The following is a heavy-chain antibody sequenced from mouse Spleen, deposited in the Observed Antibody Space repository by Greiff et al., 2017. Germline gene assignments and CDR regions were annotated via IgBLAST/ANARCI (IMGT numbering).Heavy chain of an antibody. J-gene: IGHJ1*01. CDR1: GYTFTDYY. CDR2: INPNNGGT. CDR3: ARGSNPWYFDV. Sequence: VQLQQSGPELVKPGASVKISCKASGYTFTDYYMNWVKQSHGKSLEWIGDINPNNGGTSYNQKFKGKATLTVDKPSSTAYMQLSSLTSEDSAVYYCARGSNPWYFDVWGAGTTVTVSS. D-gene: IGHD2-5*01. V-gene: IGHV1-26*01.